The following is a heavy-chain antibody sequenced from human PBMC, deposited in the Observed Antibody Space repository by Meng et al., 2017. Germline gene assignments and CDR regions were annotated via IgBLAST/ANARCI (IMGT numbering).Heavy chain of an antibody. CDR2: INPNSGGT. J-gene: IGHJ4*02. D-gene: IGHD6-13*01. CDR1: GYTFTCYY. CDR3: ARGYSSSWYTDY. V-gene: IGHV1-2*06. Sequence: QVQRVQTVAEAQKPAASVYVSCKASGYTFTCYYMHWLRTAPGQGLEWMGRINPNSGGTHYAQKFQGRVTMTRDTSISTAYMELSRLRSDDTAVYYCARGYSSSWYTDYWGQGTLVTVSS.